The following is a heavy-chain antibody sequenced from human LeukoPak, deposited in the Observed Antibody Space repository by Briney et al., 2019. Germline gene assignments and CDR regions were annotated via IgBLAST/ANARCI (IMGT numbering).Heavy chain of an antibody. D-gene: IGHD1-26*01. V-gene: IGHV1-2*06. CDR3: ARFIVGATPDAFDI. Sequence: ASVKVSCKASGYTFTGYYMHWVRQAPGQGLEWMGRINPNSGGTNYAQKFQGRVTMTSDTSISTAYMELGRLRSDDTAVYYCARFIVGATPDAFDIWGQGTMVTVSS. CDR2: INPNSGGT. J-gene: IGHJ3*02. CDR1: GYTFTGYY.